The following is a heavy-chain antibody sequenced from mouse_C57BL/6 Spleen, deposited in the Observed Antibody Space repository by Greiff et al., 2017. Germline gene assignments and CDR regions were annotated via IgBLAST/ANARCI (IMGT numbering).Heavy chain of an antibody. J-gene: IGHJ1*03. Sequence: QVQLQQPGAELVKPGASVKLSCKASGYTFTSYWMQWVKQRPGQGLEWIGEIDPSDSYTNYNQKFKGKATLTVDTSSSTAYMQLSSLTSEDSAVYYCARGYYGSRGYFDVWGTGTTVTVSS. D-gene: IGHD1-1*01. V-gene: IGHV1-50*01. CDR3: ARGYYGSRGYFDV. CDR1: GYTFTSYW. CDR2: IDPSDSYT.